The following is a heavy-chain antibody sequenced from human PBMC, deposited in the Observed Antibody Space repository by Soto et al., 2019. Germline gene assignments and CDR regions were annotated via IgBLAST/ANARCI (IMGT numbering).Heavy chain of an antibody. J-gene: IGHJ4*02. CDR3: ARVAGMFDY. D-gene: IGHD6-19*01. V-gene: IGHV4-4*02. Sequence: PSETLSLTCAVSGGSISISNWWSWVRQPPGKGLEWIGEIYHDGSTNYNPSLTSRVTISVNKSKNQFSLKLSSVTAADTAVYYCARVAGMFDYWGQGTLVTVSS. CDR2: IYHDGST. CDR1: GGSISISNW.